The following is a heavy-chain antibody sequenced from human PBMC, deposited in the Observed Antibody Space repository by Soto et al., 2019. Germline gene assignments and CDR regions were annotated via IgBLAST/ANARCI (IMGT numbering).Heavy chain of an antibody. CDR2: ISSSGSTV. J-gene: IGHJ4*02. D-gene: IGHD6-13*01. CDR3: ARGSRWWDY. V-gene: IGHV3-48*02. CDR1: GFTFSTYS. Sequence: EVQLVESGGGVVQPGGSLRLSCAASGFTFSTYSMNWVRQAPGKGLEWVSYISSSGSTVHYTDSVRGRFTISRDKAENSLYLQMKGLRDEDTAVYYCARGSRWWDYWGQGTLVTVSS.